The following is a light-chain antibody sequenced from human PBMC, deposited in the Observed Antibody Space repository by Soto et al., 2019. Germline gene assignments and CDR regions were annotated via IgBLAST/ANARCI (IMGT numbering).Light chain of an antibody. CDR2: DVS. CDR1: RNDVGAYNY. J-gene: IGLJ2*01. CDR3: SSYTTSATVV. V-gene: IGLV2-14*03. Sequence: QSALTQPASVSGSPGQSITISCTGTRNDVGAYNYVSWYQQHPDKAPKLMIYDVSDRPSGVSNRFSGSKSGNTASLTISGLQAEDEADYYCSSYTTSATVVFGGGTKLTVL.